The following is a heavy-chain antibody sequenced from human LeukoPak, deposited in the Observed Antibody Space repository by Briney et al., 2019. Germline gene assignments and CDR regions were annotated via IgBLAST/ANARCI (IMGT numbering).Heavy chain of an antibody. CDR2: IYSGGST. CDR3: ARGLSIAAAGRDY. Sequence: GGSLRLSCAASGFTFSNYAMDWVRQAPGKGLEWVSVIYSGGSTYYADSVKGRFTISRDNSKNTLYLQMNSLRAEDTAVYYCARGLSIAAAGRDYWGQGTLVTVSS. CDR1: GFTFSNYA. D-gene: IGHD6-13*01. V-gene: IGHV3-53*01. J-gene: IGHJ4*02.